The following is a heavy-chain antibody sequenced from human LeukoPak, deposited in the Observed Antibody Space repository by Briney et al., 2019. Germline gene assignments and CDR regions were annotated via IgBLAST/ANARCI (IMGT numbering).Heavy chain of an antibody. V-gene: IGHV7-4-1*02. Sequence: ASVKVSCKASGYTFTSYAMNWVRQAPGQGLEWMGWINTNTGNPTYAQGLTGRFVFSLDTSVSTAYLQISSLKAEDTAVYYCARAYSSSWYSAFDIWGQGTMVTVSS. CDR3: ARAYSSSWYSAFDI. D-gene: IGHD6-13*01. CDR1: GYTFTSYA. CDR2: INTNTGNP. J-gene: IGHJ3*02.